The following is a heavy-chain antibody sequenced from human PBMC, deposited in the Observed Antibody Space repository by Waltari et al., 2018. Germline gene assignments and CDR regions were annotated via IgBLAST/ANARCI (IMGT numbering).Heavy chain of an antibody. V-gene: IGHV4-34*01. CDR2: INHSGST. Sequence: QVQLQQWGAGLLKPSETLSLTCAVYGGSFSGYYWSWIRQPPGKGLEWIGEINHSGSTNDNPSLKSRVTISVDTSKNQFSLKLSSVTAADTAVYYCARRPYSSSCSFDYWGQGTLVTVSS. D-gene: IGHD6-13*01. CDR3: ARRPYSSSCSFDY. CDR1: GGSFSGYY. J-gene: IGHJ4*02.